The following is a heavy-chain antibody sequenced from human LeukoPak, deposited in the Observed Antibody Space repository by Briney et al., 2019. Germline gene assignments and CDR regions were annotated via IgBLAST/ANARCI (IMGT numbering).Heavy chain of an antibody. D-gene: IGHD3-3*01. Sequence: PGGSLRLSCAASGFTFDDYAMHWVRQAPGKGLEWVSLISGDGGSTYYADSVKGRFTISRDNSKNTLYLQMNSLRAEDTAVYYCAKGYYDFWSDTDAFDIWGQGTMVTVSS. CDR3: AKGYYDFWSDTDAFDI. CDR2: ISGDGGST. J-gene: IGHJ3*02. CDR1: GFTFDDYA. V-gene: IGHV3-43*02.